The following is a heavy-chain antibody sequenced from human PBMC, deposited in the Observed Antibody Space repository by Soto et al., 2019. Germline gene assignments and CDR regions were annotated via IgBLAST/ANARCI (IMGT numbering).Heavy chain of an antibody. D-gene: IGHD3-10*01. CDR1: GGSFSGYY. J-gene: IGHJ4*02. CDR3: ARGYYGSGSYRLGY. Sequence: SETLSLTCAVYGGSFSGYYWSWIRQPPGKGLEWIGEINHSGSTNYNPSLKSRVTISVDTSKNQFSLKLSSVTAADTAVYYCARGYYGSGSYRLGYWGQGTLVTVSS. CDR2: INHSGST. V-gene: IGHV4-34*01.